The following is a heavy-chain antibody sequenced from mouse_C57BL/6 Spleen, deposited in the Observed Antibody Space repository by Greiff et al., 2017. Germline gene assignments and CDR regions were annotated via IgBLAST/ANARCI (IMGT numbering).Heavy chain of an antibody. J-gene: IGHJ4*01. V-gene: IGHV1-47*01. CDR2: FHPYNDDT. Sequence: VQLQQSGAELVKPGASVKMSCKASGYTFTTYPIEWMKQNHGKSLEWIGNFHPYNDDTKYNEKFKGKATLTVEKSSSTVYLELSRLTSDDSAVYYCSRRGYYYGSSYAMDYWGQGTSVTVSS. CDR3: SRRGYYYGSSYAMDY. CDR1: GYTFTTYP. D-gene: IGHD1-1*01.